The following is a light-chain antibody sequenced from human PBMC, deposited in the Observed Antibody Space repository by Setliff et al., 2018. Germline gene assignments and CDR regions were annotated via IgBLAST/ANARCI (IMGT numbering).Light chain of an antibody. CDR3: QQLYSYPRT. CDR1: QSISNF. CDR2: AAS. V-gene: IGKV1-39*01. Sequence: DIQMTQSPSSLSASVGDRVTITCRASQSISNFLNWYQQRPGKTPKLLIYAASSLQSGVPSRFSGSGSGTDFTLTISSLQPEDFATYYCQQLYSYPRTFGPGTKVDIK. J-gene: IGKJ3*01.